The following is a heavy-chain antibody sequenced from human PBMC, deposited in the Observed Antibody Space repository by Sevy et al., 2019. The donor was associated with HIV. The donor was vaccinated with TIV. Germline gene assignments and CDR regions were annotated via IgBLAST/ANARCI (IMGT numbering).Heavy chain of an antibody. CDR3: TTGNVVVPAAFYYYYGMDV. V-gene: IGHV3-15*01. J-gene: IGHJ6*02. D-gene: IGHD2-2*01. CDR2: IKSKTDGGTT. CDR1: GFTFSIAW. Sequence: GGSLRLSCAASGFTFSIAWMSWVRQVPGKGLEWVGRIKSKTDGGTTDYAAPVKGRFTISRDDSKNTLYLQMNSLKTEDTAVYYCTTGNVVVPAAFYYYYGMDVWGQGTTVTVSS.